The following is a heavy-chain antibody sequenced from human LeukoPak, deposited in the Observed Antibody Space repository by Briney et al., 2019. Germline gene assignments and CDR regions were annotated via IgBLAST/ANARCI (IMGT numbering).Heavy chain of an antibody. Sequence: PGGSLRLSCAASGFTVSSDNMSWVRQAPGKGLEWVSLINSGGGTYYADSVKGRFTITRDNSKNTLYLQMNSLRVEDTAVYYCARESRGPLAVGYWGQGILVTVSS. J-gene: IGHJ4*02. CDR2: INSGGGT. CDR3: ARESRGPLAVGY. CDR1: GFTVSSDN. D-gene: IGHD2-21*01. V-gene: IGHV3-53*01.